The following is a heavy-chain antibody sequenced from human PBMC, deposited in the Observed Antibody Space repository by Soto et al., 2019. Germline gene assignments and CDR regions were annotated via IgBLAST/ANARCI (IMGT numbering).Heavy chain of an antibody. J-gene: IGHJ4*02. CDR3: ARARGARYFDY. V-gene: IGHV4-30-4*01. D-gene: IGHD2-15*01. CDR1: GGSISSGDYY. CDR2: IYYSGST. Sequence: QVQLQESGPGLVKPSQTLSLTCTVSGGSISSGDYYWSWIRQPPGKGLEWIGYIYYSGSTYYNPDRTXRXTXSXXTSKNQFSVKLSSVPAADTAVYYCARARGARYFDYWGQGTLVTVSS.